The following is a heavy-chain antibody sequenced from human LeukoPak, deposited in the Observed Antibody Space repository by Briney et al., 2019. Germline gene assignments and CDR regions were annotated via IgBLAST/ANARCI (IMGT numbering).Heavy chain of an antibody. J-gene: IGHJ4*02. CDR2: IIPIFGTA. CDR1: GGTFSSYA. V-gene: IGHV1-69*06. Sequence: SVKVSCKASGGTFSSYAISWVRQAPGQGLEWMGGIIPIFGTANYAQEFQGRVTITADKSTSTAYMELSSLRSEDTAVYYCARDFHWGSSRHFDYWGQGTLVTVSS. D-gene: IGHD3-16*01. CDR3: ARDFHWGSSRHFDY.